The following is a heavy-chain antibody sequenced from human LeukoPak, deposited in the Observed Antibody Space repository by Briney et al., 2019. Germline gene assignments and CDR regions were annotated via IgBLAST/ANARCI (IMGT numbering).Heavy chain of an antibody. D-gene: IGHD6-13*01. J-gene: IGHJ4*02. V-gene: IGHV1-69*13. CDR2: IIPIFGTA. CDR1: GYTFTSYG. CDR3: ARDQRGSSSWYGY. Sequence: SVKVSCKASGYTFTSYGISWVRQAPGQGLEWMGGIIPIFGTANYAQKFQGRVTITADESTSTAYMELSSLRSEDTAVYYCARDQRGSSSWYGYWGQGTLVTVSS.